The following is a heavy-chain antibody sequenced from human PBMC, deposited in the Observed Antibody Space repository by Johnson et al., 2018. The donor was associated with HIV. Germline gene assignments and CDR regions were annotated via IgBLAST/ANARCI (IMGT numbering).Heavy chain of an antibody. Sequence: QVQLVESGGGLVQPGGSLRLSCAASGFTFNSYAMHWVRQAPGKGLEWVSVIYSGGSTYYADSVKGRFTISRDNSKNTLYLQMNSLRAEDTAVYYCAKDSIAVAGISWYAFDIWGQGAMVTVSS. V-gene: IGHV3-NL1*01. D-gene: IGHD6-19*01. CDR1: GFTFNSYA. J-gene: IGHJ3*02. CDR2: IYSGGST. CDR3: AKDSIAVAGISWYAFDI.